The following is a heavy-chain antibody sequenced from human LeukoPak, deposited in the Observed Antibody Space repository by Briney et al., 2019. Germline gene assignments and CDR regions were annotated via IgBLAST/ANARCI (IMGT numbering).Heavy chain of an antibody. Sequence: ASVKVSCKASGYTFTSYYMHWARQAPGQGLEWMGIINPSGGSTSYAQKFQGRVTMTRDTSTSTVYMELSSLRSEDTAVYYCARDHYSSSWFRPEYFQHWGQGTLVTVSS. V-gene: IGHV1-46*01. CDR2: INPSGGST. J-gene: IGHJ1*01. D-gene: IGHD6-13*01. CDR1: GYTFTSYY. CDR3: ARDHYSSSWFRPEYFQH.